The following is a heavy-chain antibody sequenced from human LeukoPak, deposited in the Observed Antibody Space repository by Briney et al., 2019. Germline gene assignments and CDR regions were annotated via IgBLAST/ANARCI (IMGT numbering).Heavy chain of an antibody. CDR2: INHSGST. CDR1: GGSFSGYY. D-gene: IGHD3-22*01. CDR3: AKESESYDSSGSTFDY. J-gene: IGHJ4*02. Sequence: PSETLSLTCAVYGGSFSGYYWSWIRQPPGKGLEWIGEINHSGSTNYNPSLKSRVTISVDTSKNQFSLKLSSVTAADTAVYYCAKESESYDSSGSTFDYWGQGTLVTVSS. V-gene: IGHV4-34*01.